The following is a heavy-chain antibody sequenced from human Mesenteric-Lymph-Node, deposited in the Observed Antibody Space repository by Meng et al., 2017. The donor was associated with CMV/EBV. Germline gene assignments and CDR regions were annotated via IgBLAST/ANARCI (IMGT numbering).Heavy chain of an antibody. V-gene: IGHV4-61*08. J-gene: IGHJ4*02. CDR3: AKSRSSTPGIVDD. D-gene: IGHD2/OR15-2a*01. CDR1: GVSVPNVAYH. CDR2: IYGTGIN. Sequence: QMHLPQPGPGLVRPSDTLSFTCIVSGVSVPNVAYHWSWIRQSPGKGLEWIGYIYGTGINFYNPSLQSRVTILLATSKNQFSLKLYSVPTADTSVYYCAKSRSSTPGIVDDWGQGTLVTVSS.